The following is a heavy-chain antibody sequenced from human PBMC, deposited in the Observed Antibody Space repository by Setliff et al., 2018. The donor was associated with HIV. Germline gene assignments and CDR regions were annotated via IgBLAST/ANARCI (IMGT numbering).Heavy chain of an antibody. CDR1: GYTLTEVS. CDR3: ARAPGYYDSWSGFRNYYMDV. D-gene: IGHD3-3*01. J-gene: IGHJ6*03. V-gene: IGHV1-8*01. Sequence: ASVKVSCKISGYTLTEVSMHWVRQATGQGLEWMGWMNPVRGATGIAQRFQGRVTMTRDNSISTAYMQLSGLTSEDTAVYYCARAPGYYDSWSGFRNYYMDVWGQGTGVTVSS. CDR2: MNPVRGAT.